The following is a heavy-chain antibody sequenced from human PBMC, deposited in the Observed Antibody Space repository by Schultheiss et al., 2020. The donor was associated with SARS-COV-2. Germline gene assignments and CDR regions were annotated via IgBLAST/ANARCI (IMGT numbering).Heavy chain of an antibody. J-gene: IGHJ6*02. Sequence: GGSLRLSCAASGFTFSSYWMHWVRQAPGKGLVWVSRINSDGSSTSYADSVKGRFTISRDNSKNTLYLQMNRVRAEDTAVYYCARDRAFAEWPLGMDVWGQGTTVTVSS. CDR1: GFTFSSYW. CDR3: ARDRAFAEWPLGMDV. D-gene: IGHD3-3*01. V-gene: IGHV3-74*01. CDR2: INSDGSST.